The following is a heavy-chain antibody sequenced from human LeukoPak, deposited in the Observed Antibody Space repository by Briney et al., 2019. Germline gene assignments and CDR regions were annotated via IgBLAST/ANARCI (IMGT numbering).Heavy chain of an antibody. CDR2: IYYSGST. Sequence: SETLSLTCTVSGGSISSRHYYWGWIRQPPRKGLEWIGGIYYSGSTYYNPSLKSRVTISVDTSKKQFSLKLSSVTAADTAVYYCARHSSSYGSGSIFDYWGQGALVTVFS. V-gene: IGHV4-39*01. D-gene: IGHD3-10*01. CDR3: ARHSSSYGSGSIFDY. J-gene: IGHJ4*02. CDR1: GGSISSRHYY.